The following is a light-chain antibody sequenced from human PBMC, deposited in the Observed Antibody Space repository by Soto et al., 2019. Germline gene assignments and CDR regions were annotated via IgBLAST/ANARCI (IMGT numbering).Light chain of an antibody. CDR3: QQYNNWPLT. V-gene: IGKV3-15*01. Sequence: EIVMTQSPAALSVSTGERATLSCRASQSVSSNLAWYQQKPGQAPRLLIYGASTMATGIPGRFSGSWSGTELTLTISSLQSEDFAVYYCQQYNNWPLTFGGGTKVEIK. CDR2: GAS. CDR1: QSVSSN. J-gene: IGKJ4*01.